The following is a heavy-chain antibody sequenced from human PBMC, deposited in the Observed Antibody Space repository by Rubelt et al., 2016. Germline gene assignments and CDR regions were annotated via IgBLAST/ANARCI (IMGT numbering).Heavy chain of an antibody. V-gene: IGHV4-39*01. J-gene: IGHJ6*02. D-gene: IGHD3-10*01. CDR3: ARLPGGVRGSGSLTSYYYYYGLDV. CDR1: GGSISSSSYY. CDR2: IYYSGST. Sequence: QLQLQESGPGLVKPSETLSLTCTVSGGSISSSSYYWGWIRQPPGKGLEWIGSIYYSGSTYYNPSLKSRVTISVDTSKNQFSLKLSSVTAADTAVYYCARLPGGVRGSGSLTSYYYYYGLDVWGQGTTVTVSS.